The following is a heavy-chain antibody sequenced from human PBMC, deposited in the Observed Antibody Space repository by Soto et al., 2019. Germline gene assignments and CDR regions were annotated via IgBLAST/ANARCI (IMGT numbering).Heavy chain of an antibody. CDR3: VKGGYMYGYWVHYFDY. Sequence: EVQLLESGGGLVQPGWSLRLSCAASGFTFTNYAMSWVRQAPGKGLEWVSTISDSGSSTYYADSMKGRFTISRDNSKNTLSLQMNSLRAEDTAMYYCVKGGYMYGYWVHYFDYWGQGTPVTVSS. V-gene: IGHV3-23*01. CDR1: GFTFTNYA. D-gene: IGHD5-18*01. J-gene: IGHJ4*02. CDR2: ISDSGSST.